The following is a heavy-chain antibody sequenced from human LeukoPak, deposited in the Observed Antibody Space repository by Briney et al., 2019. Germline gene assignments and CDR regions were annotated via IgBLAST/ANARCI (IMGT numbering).Heavy chain of an antibody. J-gene: IGHJ6*02. D-gene: IGHD2-21*01. CDR3: EALAYHHFTMDV. CDR2: IDWDEDK. CDR1: GFSLTTFGMC. Sequence: SGPTLVKPTQTLTLTCSVSGFSLTTFGMCVTWIRQPPGKAPEWLALIDWDEDKYYSTSLNSGLTISKDTSKDQVVLTMPNMDPADTATYYCEALAYHHFTMDVWGQGTTVIVSS. V-gene: IGHV2-70*01.